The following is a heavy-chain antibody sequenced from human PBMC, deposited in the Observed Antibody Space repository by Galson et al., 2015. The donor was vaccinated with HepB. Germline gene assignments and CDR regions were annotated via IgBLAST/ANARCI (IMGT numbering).Heavy chain of an antibody. CDR1: GFTFSSYG. D-gene: IGHD2-2*01. CDR3: ARGSIGDIVVVPAPFDY. Sequence: SLRLSCAASGFTFSSYGMHWVRQAPGKGLEWVAVIWYDGSNKYYADSVKGRFTISRDNSKNTLYLQMNSLRAEDTAVYYCARGSIGDIVVVPAPFDYWGQGTLVTVSS. CDR2: IWYDGSNK. V-gene: IGHV3-33*01. J-gene: IGHJ4*02.